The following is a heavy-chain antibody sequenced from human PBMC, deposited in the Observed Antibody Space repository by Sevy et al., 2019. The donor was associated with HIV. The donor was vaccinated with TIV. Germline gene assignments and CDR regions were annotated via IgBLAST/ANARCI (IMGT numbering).Heavy chain of an antibody. CDR3: AKRDYGDYVDYFDP. Sequence: SETLSLTCTVSGGSVSSDFSYWNWVRQPPGKGLEYIGSISYGGTTSYNPSLKSRVTISLDTSKNHFSLKVNSVTAADTAIYYCAKRDYGDYVDYFDPWGQGTLVTVSP. J-gene: IGHJ5*02. V-gene: IGHV4-61*03. CDR1: GGSVSSDFSY. D-gene: IGHD4-17*01. CDR2: ISYGGTT.